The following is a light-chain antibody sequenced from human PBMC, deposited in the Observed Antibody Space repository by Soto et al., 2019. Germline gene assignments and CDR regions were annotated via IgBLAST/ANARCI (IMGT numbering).Light chain of an antibody. V-gene: IGKV3-20*01. CDR3: QQYGSSLWT. J-gene: IGKJ1*01. CDR1: QSVSSSY. CDR2: GAS. Sequence: EIVMTQSLATLSVSPGEGATLSCRASQSVSSSYLAWYQQKPGQAPRLLIYGASSRATGIPDRFSGSGSGTDFTLTISRLEPEDFAVYYCQQYGSSLWTFGQGTKVDIK.